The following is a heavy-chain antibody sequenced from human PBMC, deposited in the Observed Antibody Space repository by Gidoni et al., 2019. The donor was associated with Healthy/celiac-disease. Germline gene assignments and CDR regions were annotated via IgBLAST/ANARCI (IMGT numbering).Heavy chain of an antibody. CDR3: ARSRGGDYHREYFQH. CDR2: INHSGST. Sequence: QVQLQQWGAGLLKPSETLSLTCAVYGGSFSGYYWSWIRQPPGKGLECIGEINHSGSTNYNPSLKSRVTISVDTSKNQFSLKLSSVTAADTAVYYCARSRGGDYHREYFQHWGQGTLVTVSS. V-gene: IGHV4-34*01. CDR1: GGSFSGYY. D-gene: IGHD4-17*01. J-gene: IGHJ1*01.